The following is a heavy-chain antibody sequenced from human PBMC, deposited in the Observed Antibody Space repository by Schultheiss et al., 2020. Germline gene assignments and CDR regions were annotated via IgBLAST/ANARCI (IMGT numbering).Heavy chain of an antibody. CDR3: ARSTRPIAVAGSDFDY. CDR2: INTNTGNP. CDR1: GYTFTSYY. V-gene: IGHV7-4-1*02. J-gene: IGHJ4*02. D-gene: IGHD6-19*01. Sequence: ASVKVSCKASGYTFTSYYMHWVRQAPGQGLEWMGWINTNTGNPTYAQGFTGRFVFSLDTSVSTAYLQISSLKAEDTAVYYCARSTRPIAVAGSDFDYWGQGTLVTVSS.